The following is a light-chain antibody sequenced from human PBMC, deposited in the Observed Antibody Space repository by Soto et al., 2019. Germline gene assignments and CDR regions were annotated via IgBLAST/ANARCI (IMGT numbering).Light chain of an antibody. CDR2: EVS. Sequence: QSVLTQPASVSGSPGQSITISCTGTSNDIGGYNYVSWYQQHPGEAPKLIIYEVSNRPSGVSNRFSGSKSDNTASLTITGLQAEDEASYYCSSYTITHIPVIFGGGTKLTVL. V-gene: IGLV2-14*01. CDR3: SSYTITHIPVI. J-gene: IGLJ2*01. CDR1: SNDIGGYNY.